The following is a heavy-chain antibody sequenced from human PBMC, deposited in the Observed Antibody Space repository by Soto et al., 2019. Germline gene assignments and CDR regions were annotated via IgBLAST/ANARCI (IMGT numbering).Heavy chain of an antibody. CDR1: GYTFTSYY. Sequence: ASVKVSCTASGYTFTSYYMHWVRQAPGQGLEWMGIINPSGGSTSYAQKFQGRVTMTRDTSTSTVYMELSSLRSEDTAVYYCARTGYYYGSSGYPTKNWFDPWGQGTLVTVSS. CDR3: ARTGYYYGSSGYPTKNWFDP. J-gene: IGHJ5*02. V-gene: IGHV1-46*01. CDR2: INPSGGST. D-gene: IGHD3-22*01.